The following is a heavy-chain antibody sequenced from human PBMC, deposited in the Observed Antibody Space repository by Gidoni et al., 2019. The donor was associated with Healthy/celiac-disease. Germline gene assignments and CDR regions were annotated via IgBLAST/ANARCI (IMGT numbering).Heavy chain of an antibody. V-gene: IGHV3-21*01. CDR3: AAIVVAPYGMDV. D-gene: IGHD3-22*01. J-gene: IGHJ6*02. Sequence: EVQLVESGGGLVKPGGSLRLSCAASGFPFSSYSMNWVRQAPGKGLEWVSSSSSSSSYIYYADSVKGRFTISRDSDKNSLYLQMNSRRAEDTAVYYCAAIVVAPYGMDVWGQGTTVTVSS. CDR2: SSSSSSYI. CDR1: GFPFSSYS.